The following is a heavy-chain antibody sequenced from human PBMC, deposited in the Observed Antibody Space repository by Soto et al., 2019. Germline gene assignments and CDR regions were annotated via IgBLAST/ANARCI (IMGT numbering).Heavy chain of an antibody. CDR2: INPNSGGT. J-gene: IGHJ4*02. V-gene: IGHV1-2*04. CDR3: AKAKYSSSWPLDY. D-gene: IGHD6-13*01. Sequence: ASVKVSCKASGYTFTGYYMHWVRQAPGQGLEWMGWINPNSGGTNYAQKFQGWVTMTRDTSISTAYMELSRLRSDDTAVYYCAKAKYSSSWPLDYWGQGTLVTVSS. CDR1: GYTFTGYY.